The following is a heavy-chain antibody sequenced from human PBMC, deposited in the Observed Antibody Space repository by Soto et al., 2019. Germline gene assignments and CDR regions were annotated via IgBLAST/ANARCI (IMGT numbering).Heavy chain of an antibody. CDR2: INPNNGDT. CDR3: ARHSGYDYVFDY. D-gene: IGHD5-12*01. CDR1: GYTFTGYY. V-gene: IGHV1-2*02. J-gene: IGHJ4*02. Sequence: ASVKVSCKASGYTFTGYYIHWVRQAPGQGLEWMGWINPNNGDTNYAQKFQGRVSMTRDTSTSTAYMELSSLRFDDTAVYYCARHSGYDYVFDYWGQGTLVTVS.